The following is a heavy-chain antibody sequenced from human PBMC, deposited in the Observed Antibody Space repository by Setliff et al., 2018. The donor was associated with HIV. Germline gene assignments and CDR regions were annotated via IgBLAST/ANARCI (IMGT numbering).Heavy chain of an antibody. CDR1: GASTSSHY. CDR2: IYYSGIT. CDR3: ARNGPFPNDAFDI. Sequence: SETLSLTCTVSGASTSSHYWSWIRQPPGKGLEWIAYIYYSGITSYNPSLKSRVTISVDTSKNQFALKLNSVTAADTAVYYCARNGPFPNDAFDIWGQGTKVTVSS. J-gene: IGHJ3*02. D-gene: IGHD1-1*01. V-gene: IGHV4-59*11.